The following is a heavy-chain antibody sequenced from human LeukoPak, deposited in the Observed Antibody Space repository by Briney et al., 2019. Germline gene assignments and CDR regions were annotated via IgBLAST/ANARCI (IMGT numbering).Heavy chain of an antibody. Sequence: SETLSLTCTASGGSISSYYWTWIRQPPGKGLEWIGHIYYSGSTNYNPSLKSRVTISADTSKNQFSLKLSSVTAADTAVYYCARGVWDSSAYYHPDYFDYWGQGTLVTVSS. D-gene: IGHD3-22*01. CDR1: GGSISSYY. J-gene: IGHJ4*02. CDR2: IYYSGST. V-gene: IGHV4-59*01. CDR3: ARGVWDSSAYYHPDYFDY.